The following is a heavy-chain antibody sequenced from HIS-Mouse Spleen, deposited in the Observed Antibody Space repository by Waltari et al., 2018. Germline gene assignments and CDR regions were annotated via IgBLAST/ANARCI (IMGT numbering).Heavy chain of an antibody. D-gene: IGHD6-13*01. J-gene: IGHJ2*01. CDR3: AREIPYSSSWYDWYFDL. V-gene: IGHV4-39*07. CDR2: IYYSGST. Sequence: QLQLQESGPGLVKPSETLSLTCTVSGGSISISSYYWGWIRQPPGKGREGIGSIYYSGSTYYNPSLKSRVTRSVATSKDQFSLKLSSVTAADTAVYYCAREIPYSSSWYDWYFDLWGRGTLVTVSS. CDR1: GGSISISSYY.